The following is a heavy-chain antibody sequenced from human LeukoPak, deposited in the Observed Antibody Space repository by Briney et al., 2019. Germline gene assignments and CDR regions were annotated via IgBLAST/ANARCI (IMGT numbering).Heavy chain of an antibody. CDR2: ISYDGSNK. Sequence: GGSLRLSCAASGFTFSTYSMNWVRQAPGKGLEWVAVISYDGSNKYYADSVKGRFTISRDNSKNTLYLQMNSLRAEDTAVYYCAKMELTGDGEPFDYWGQGTLVTVSS. D-gene: IGHD7-27*01. CDR1: GFTFSTYS. J-gene: IGHJ4*02. CDR3: AKMELTGDGEPFDY. V-gene: IGHV3-30*18.